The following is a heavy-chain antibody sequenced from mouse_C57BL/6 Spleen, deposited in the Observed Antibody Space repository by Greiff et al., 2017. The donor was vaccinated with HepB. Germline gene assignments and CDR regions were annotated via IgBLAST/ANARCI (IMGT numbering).Heavy chain of an antibody. CDR3: ARWGGDSSGFDY. D-gene: IGHD3-2*02. J-gene: IGHJ2*01. Sequence: QVQLQQPGAELVKPGASVKLSCKASGYTFTSYWMHWVKQRPGQGLEWIGMIHPNSGSTNYNEKFKSKATLTVDKSSSTAYMQLSSLTSEDSAVYYCARWGGDSSGFDYWGQGTTLTVSS. V-gene: IGHV1-64*01. CDR1: GYTFTSYW. CDR2: IHPNSGST.